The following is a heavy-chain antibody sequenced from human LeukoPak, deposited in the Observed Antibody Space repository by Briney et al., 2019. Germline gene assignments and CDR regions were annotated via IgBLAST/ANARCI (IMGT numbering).Heavy chain of an antibody. CDR1: GYTFTGYY. CDR3: ARVSVLHSSTSPFDY. V-gene: IGHV1-2*02. Sequence: GASVKVSCKASGYTFTGYYMHWVRQAPGQGLEWMGWINPNSGGTNYAQKFQGRVTMTRDTSISTAYMELSRLRSDDTAVYYCARVSVLHSSTSPFDYWGQGTLVTVSS. D-gene: IGHD6-13*01. CDR2: INPNSGGT. J-gene: IGHJ4*02.